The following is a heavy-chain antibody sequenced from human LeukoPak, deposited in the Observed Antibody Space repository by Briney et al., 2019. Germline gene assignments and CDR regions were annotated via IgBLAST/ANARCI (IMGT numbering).Heavy chain of an antibody. J-gene: IGHJ4*02. CDR2: IRYDGSNK. D-gene: IGHD2-2*01. CDR1: GFTFSSYG. Sequence: GGSLRLSCAASGFTFSSYGMHWVRQAPGKGLEWVAFIRYDGSNKYYADSVKGRFTISRDNSKNTLYLQMNSLRVEDTAVYYCAKDMVPDLGYCSSTSCYSLDYWGQGTLVTVSS. V-gene: IGHV3-30*02. CDR3: AKDMVPDLGYCSSTSCYSLDY.